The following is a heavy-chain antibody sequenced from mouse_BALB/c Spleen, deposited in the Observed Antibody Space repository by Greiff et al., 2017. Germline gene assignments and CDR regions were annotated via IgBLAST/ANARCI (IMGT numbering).Heavy chain of an antibody. V-gene: IGHV5-6*02. J-gene: IGHJ2*01. CDR1: GFTFSSYG. CDR3: ARHGYDGYVYYFDY. D-gene: IGHD2-3*01. Sequence: DVKLVESGGDLVKPGGSLKLSCAASGFTFSSYGMSWVRQTPDKRLEWVATISSGGSYTYYPDSVKGRFTISRDNAKNTLYLQMSSLKSEDTAMYYCARHGYDGYVYYFDYWGQGTTLTVSS. CDR2: ISSGGSYT.